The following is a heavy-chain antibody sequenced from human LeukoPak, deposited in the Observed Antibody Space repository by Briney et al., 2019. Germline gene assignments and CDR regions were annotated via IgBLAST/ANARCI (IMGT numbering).Heavy chain of an antibody. V-gene: IGHV3-9*03. D-gene: IGHD3-10*01. J-gene: IGHJ4*02. CDR2: NSWNSGSI. CDR3: AKESMARGVRHFDY. Sequence: GGSLRLSCAASAVTFDDYAMHWVRQASGKGLEWVSGNSWNSGSIGYADSVKGRFTIARDNAKNSLYLQMNRLSAEDMALCYCAKESMARGVRHFDYWGPGTLVAGSS. CDR1: AVTFDDYA.